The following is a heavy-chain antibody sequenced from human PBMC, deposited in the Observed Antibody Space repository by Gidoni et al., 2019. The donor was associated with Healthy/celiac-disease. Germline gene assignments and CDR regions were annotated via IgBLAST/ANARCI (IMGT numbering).Heavy chain of an antibody. Sequence: EVQLLESGGGLVQPGGSLRLSCAASGFTFSSYATRWVRQAPGKGLEWVSAISGSGGSTYYADSVKGRFTISRDNSKNTLYLQMNSLRAEDTAVYYCAREPYYYDSSGPADYWGQGTLVTVSS. V-gene: IGHV3-23*01. CDR1: GFTFSSYA. D-gene: IGHD3-22*01. CDR3: AREPYYYDSSGPADY. J-gene: IGHJ4*02. CDR2: ISGSGGST.